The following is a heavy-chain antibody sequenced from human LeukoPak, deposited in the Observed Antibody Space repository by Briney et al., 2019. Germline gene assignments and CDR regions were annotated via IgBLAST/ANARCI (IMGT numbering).Heavy chain of an antibody. CDR1: GGSFSSGTFY. D-gene: IGHD2-2*01. V-gene: IGHV4-39*07. CDR2: IHFSGST. CDR3: ARLVSPPKAGYFDY. Sequence: SETLSLTCTFSGGSFSSGTFYWAWIRQPPGKGLEWIGSIHFSGSTNYNPSLKSRVTISVDTSKNQFSLKLSSVTAADTAVYYCARLVSPPKAGYFDYWGQGTLVTVSS. J-gene: IGHJ4*02.